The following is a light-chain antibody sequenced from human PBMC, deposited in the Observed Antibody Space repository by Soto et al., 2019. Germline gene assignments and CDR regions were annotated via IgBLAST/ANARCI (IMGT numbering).Light chain of an antibody. J-gene: IGKJ4*01. CDR3: QQYNNWPPLT. CDR2: DAS. CDR1: QRISRN. Sequence: EIVMTQSPATLSVSPGESATLSCRASQRISRNLAWYQQKPGQAPRLLIYDASTRATAIPARFSGSGSETEFTLTISSLQSEDSAVYYCQQYNNWPPLTFGGGTKVDIK. V-gene: IGKV3-15*01.